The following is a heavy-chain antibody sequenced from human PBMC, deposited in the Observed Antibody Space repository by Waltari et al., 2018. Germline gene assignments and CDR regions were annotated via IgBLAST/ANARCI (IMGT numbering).Heavy chain of an antibody. CDR1: GFNFSSYW. D-gene: IGHD6-13*01. CDR3: AKYSSSSGGANWYFDL. CDR2: SSGTGSNT. J-gene: IGHJ2*01. V-gene: IGHV3-74*01. Sequence: EVQLVESGGGFVQPGWSLRLSCAASGFNFSSYWTHWVRQAPGKGLVLVSRSSGTGSNTNYADSVRGRFTISRDNAKNTLYLQMNSLTAEDTAVYYCAKYSSSSGGANWYFDLWGRGTLVTVSS.